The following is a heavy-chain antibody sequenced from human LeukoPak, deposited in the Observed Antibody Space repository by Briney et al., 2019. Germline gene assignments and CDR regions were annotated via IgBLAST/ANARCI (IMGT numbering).Heavy chain of an antibody. CDR1: EFTFSNYV. CDR3: ARDKDYASDM. J-gene: IGHJ3*02. V-gene: IGHV3-23*01. CDR2: IRQSGDIT. D-gene: IGHD4-11*01. Sequence: GGSLRLSCAASEFTFSNYVMNWVRQAPGKGLEWVSSIRQSGDITYYADSVKGRFTISRDNARKSLYLHMNSLRAEDTAVYYCARDKDYASDMWGQGTMVTVAS.